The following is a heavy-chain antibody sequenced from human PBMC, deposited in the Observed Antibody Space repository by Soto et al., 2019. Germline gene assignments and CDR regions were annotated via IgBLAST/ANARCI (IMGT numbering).Heavy chain of an antibody. D-gene: IGHD3-10*01. V-gene: IGHV1-46*01. Sequence: QVQLVQSGAEVKKPGASVKVSCKASGYTFTSYYMHWVRQAPGQGLEWMGIINPSGGSPSYAQKSQGRAPMTRDPATSTVYRGLRRLRSEDTAGYYCARGASGVRGVRTVVEYFQPWGQGALVTVSS. CDR3: ARGASGVRGVRTVVEYFQP. CDR2: INPSGGSP. J-gene: IGHJ1*01. CDR1: GYTFTSYY.